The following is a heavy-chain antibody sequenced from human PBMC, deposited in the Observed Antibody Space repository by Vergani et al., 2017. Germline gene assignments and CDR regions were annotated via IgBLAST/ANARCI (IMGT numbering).Heavy chain of an antibody. CDR1: GGSISIDNW. D-gene: IGHD3-16*01. J-gene: IGHJ4*02. Sequence: QVQLQQWGPGLVTPSGTLSLTCAVYGGSISIDNWWTWVRPAPGKGLQWIGEIHRSRSTNYNPSLRRRVTISLDKAKNQFSLKLTSVTAADTAVYFCAINPRLGGDVVDSWGQGTLVTVSS. V-gene: IGHV4-4*02. CDR2: IHRSRST. CDR3: AINPRLGGDVVDS.